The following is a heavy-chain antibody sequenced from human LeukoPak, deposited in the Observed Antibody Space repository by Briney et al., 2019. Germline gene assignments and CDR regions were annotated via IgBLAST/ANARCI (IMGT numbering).Heavy chain of an antibody. V-gene: IGHV4-39*01. J-gene: IGHJ4*02. Sequence: PSETLSLTCTVSGGSISSPTYHWGWIRQPPGKGLEWIGSIYYSGTTYYNPSLKSRVTISIDTSKNQFSLRLSSVTAADTAVYYCARSTAVAAFDYWGQGSLVTVSS. CDR2: IYYSGTT. D-gene: IGHD6-13*01. CDR3: ARSTAVAAFDY. CDR1: GGSISSPTYH.